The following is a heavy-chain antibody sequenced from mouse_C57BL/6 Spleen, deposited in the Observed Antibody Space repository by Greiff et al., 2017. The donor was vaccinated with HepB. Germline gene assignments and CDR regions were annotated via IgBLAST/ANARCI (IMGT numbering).Heavy chain of an antibody. CDR3: ARDGHAWFAY. D-gene: IGHD2-3*01. CDR2: IHPNSGST. V-gene: IGHV1-64*01. CDR1: GYTFTSYW. J-gene: IGHJ3*01. Sequence: QVQLQQSGAELVKPGASVKLSCKASGYTFTSYWMHWVKQRPGQGLEWIGMIHPNSGSTNYNEKFKSKATLTVDKSSSTAYMQLSSLTSEDSAVYYCARDGHAWFAYWGQGTLVTVSA.